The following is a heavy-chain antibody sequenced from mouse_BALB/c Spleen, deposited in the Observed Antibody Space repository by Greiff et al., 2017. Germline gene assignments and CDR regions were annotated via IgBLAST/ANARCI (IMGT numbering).Heavy chain of an antibody. Sequence: DVKLVESGGGLVQPGGSLKLSCAASGFTFSSYGMSWVRQTPDKRLELVATINSNGGSTYYPDSVKGRFTISRDNAKNTLYLQMSSLKSEDTAMYYCARVHYYGSSYAYWGQGTLVTVSA. J-gene: IGHJ3*01. V-gene: IGHV5-6-3*01. D-gene: IGHD1-1*01. CDR3: ARVHYYGSSYAY. CDR2: INSNGGST. CDR1: GFTFSSYG.